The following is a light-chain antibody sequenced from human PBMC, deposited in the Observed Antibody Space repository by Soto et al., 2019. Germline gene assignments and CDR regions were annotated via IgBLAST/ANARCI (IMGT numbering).Light chain of an antibody. J-gene: IGLJ1*01. V-gene: IGLV1-44*01. CDR3: AAWDDSLNAYYV. Sequence: QSALTQPPSASGTPGQRVTISCSGSSSNIGSNTVNWYQQPPGTAPKLLIYSNNQRPSGVPDRFSGSKSGTSASLAISGLQSEDEADYYCAAWDDSLNAYYVFGTGTKVTVL. CDR2: SNN. CDR1: SSNIGSNT.